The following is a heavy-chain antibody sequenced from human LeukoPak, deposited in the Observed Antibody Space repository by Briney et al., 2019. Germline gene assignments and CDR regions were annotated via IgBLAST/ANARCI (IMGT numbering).Heavy chain of an antibody. CDR3: AKSRHFTMIVVVITPNFDY. D-gene: IGHD3-22*01. Sequence: GGSLRLSCAASGFTFSSYAMSWVRQAPGKGLEWVSAISGSGGSTYYADSVKGRFTISRDNSKNTLYLQMNSLRAEDTAVYYCAKSRHFTMIVVVITPNFDYWGQGTLVTVSS. V-gene: IGHV3-23*01. CDR1: GFTFSSYA. J-gene: IGHJ4*02. CDR2: ISGSGGST.